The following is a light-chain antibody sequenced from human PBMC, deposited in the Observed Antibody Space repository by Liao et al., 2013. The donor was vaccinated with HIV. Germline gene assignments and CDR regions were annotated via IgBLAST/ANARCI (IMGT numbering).Light chain of an antibody. V-gene: IGLV3-21*04. J-gene: IGLJ2*01. CDR3: QVWDSSSDHVV. CDR1: NVGSKS. CDR2: YDS. Sequence: SYELTQPPSVSVAPGKTATITCAGNNVGSKSVHWYQQKPGQAPVLVIYYDSDRPSGIPERFSGSNSGNTATLTISRVEAGDEADYYCQVWDSSSDHVVFGGGTKVTVL.